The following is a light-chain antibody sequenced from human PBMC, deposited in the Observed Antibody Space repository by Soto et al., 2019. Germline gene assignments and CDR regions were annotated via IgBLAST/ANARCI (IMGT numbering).Light chain of an antibody. Sequence: VMRQSRFTPYVSPGGGAPPCCRASQSVSSNLAWYQQKPGQAPSLLIYGAFTRATGIPARFSGTGSGTEFTLTISSLQSEDFALYYCQQYNDWPLTFGQGTKVDIK. CDR3: QQYNDWPLT. CDR2: GAF. CDR1: QSVSSN. J-gene: IGKJ1*01. V-gene: IGKV3-15*01.